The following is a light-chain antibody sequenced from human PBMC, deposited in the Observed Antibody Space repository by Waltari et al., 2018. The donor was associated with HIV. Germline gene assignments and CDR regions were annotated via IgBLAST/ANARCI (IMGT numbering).Light chain of an antibody. CDR3: QQYLGNSRT. Sequence: DIQMTQSTSTLSASVGDRVTITCRATERITYWLAWYQQKPGKAPKLLISMASNLEEGVPSRFSGSGSWTDFTLTITSLQPDDFATYYCQQYLGNSRTFGQGTRV. J-gene: IGKJ1*01. CDR1: ERITYW. V-gene: IGKV1-5*03. CDR2: MAS.